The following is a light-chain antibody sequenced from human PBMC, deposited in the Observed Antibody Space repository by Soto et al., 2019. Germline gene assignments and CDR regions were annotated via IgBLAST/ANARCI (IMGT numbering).Light chain of an antibody. Sequence: DIHMTQSPSTLSASVGDRVTITCRASQSISIWLAWYQQKPGRAPNLLIYGTSSLESGVPSRFSGRGSGTEFTLTISSLQPYDFATYYCQHYNDYSWTFGQGTKVEIK. CDR2: GTS. V-gene: IGKV1-5*03. CDR1: QSISIW. CDR3: QHYNDYSWT. J-gene: IGKJ1*01.